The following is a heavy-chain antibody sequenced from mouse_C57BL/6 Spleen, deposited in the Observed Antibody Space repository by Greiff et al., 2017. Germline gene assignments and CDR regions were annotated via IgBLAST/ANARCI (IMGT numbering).Heavy chain of an antibody. CDR2: INYDGSST. D-gene: IGHD1-1*01. CDR1: GFTFSDYY. Sequence: EVKLVESEGGLVQPGSSMKLSCTASGFTFSDYYMAWVRQVPEKGLEWVANINYDGSSTYYLDSLKSRFIISRDNAKNILYLQMSSLKSEDTATYYCARLLLRPWYFDVWGTGTTVTVSS. V-gene: IGHV5-16*01. J-gene: IGHJ1*03. CDR3: ARLLLRPWYFDV.